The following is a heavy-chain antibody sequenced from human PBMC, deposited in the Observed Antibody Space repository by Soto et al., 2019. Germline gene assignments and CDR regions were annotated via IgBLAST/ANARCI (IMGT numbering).Heavy chain of an antibody. V-gene: IGHV3-23*01. CDR1: GFTFSSYA. CDR2: ISGSGGST. Sequence: GGSLRLSCAASGFTFSSYAMSWVRQAPGKGLEWVSVISGSGGSTYYADSVKARVTISRDNSKNTLYLQMNSLRAEDTAVYYCAKGYYDFWRGVFDIWGQGTMVTVSS. CDR3: AKGYYDFWRGVFDI. D-gene: IGHD3-3*01. J-gene: IGHJ3*02.